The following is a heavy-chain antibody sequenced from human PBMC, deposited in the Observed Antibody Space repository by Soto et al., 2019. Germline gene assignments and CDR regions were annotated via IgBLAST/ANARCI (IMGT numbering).Heavy chain of an antibody. J-gene: IGHJ4*02. CDR3: AKIPIMTTETHYFDY. Sequence: VQLLESGGGLIQPGGSLRLSCAASGFTFSNYAMSWVRQAPGKGLEWVATINGDAGNTYYADSVKGRFSVSRDNSESTLFLQMSSLRAEDTAVYYCAKIPIMTTETHYFDYWGQGTVVTVSS. CDR2: INGDAGNT. V-gene: IGHV3-23*01. CDR1: GFTFSNYA. D-gene: IGHD4-17*01.